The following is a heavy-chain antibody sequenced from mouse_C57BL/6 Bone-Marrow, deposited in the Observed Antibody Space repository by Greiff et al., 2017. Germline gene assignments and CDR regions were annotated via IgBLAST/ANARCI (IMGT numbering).Heavy chain of an antibody. D-gene: IGHD1-1*01. V-gene: IGHV14-3*01. CDR2: IDPANGNT. J-gene: IGHJ2*01. Sequence: EVQLQESVAELVRPGASVKLSCTASGFNIKNTYMHWVKQRPEQGLEWIGRIDPANGNTKYAPKFQGKATITADTSSNTAYLQLSSLTSEDTAIYYCARTYYYGSSPFDYWGQGTTLTVSS. CDR1: GFNIKNTY. CDR3: ARTYYYGSSPFDY.